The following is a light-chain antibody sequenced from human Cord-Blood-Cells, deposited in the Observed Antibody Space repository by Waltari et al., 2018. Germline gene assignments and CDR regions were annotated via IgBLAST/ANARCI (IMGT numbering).Light chain of an antibody. Sequence: QSALTQPASVSGSPGQSITISCTGTSIDVGGSNYVSWYQQHPGKAPKLIIYEVSNRPSGVSNRFSGSKSGNTASLTISGLQAEDEADYYCSSYTSSSTLVFGGGTKLTVL. CDR3: SSYTSSSTLV. V-gene: IGLV2-14*01. CDR1: SIDVGGSNY. CDR2: EVS. J-gene: IGLJ2*01.